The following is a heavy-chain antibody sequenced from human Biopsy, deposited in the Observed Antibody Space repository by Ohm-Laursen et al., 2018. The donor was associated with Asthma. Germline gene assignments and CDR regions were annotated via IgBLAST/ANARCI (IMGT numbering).Heavy chain of an antibody. J-gene: IGHJ4*02. Sequence: SLRLSCTASGFTFSSYAMHWVRQAPGKGLEWVAVISYDGSNKYYADSVKGRFTISRDNSKNTLYLQMNSLRAEDTAVYYCAKDRDYDILTGPPGFDYWGQGALVTVSS. V-gene: IGHV3-30-3*02. D-gene: IGHD3-9*01. CDR2: ISYDGSNK. CDR1: GFTFSSYA. CDR3: AKDRDYDILTGPPGFDY.